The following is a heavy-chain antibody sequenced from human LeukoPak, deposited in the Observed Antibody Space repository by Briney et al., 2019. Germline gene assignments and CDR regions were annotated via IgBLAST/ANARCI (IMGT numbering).Heavy chain of an antibody. V-gene: IGHV3-23*01. D-gene: IGHD3-22*01. CDR3: AQEHFDTSGYYSRFDN. J-gene: IGHJ4*02. Sequence: GGSLRLSCAAAGFTFPRHAMSWVRQAPGKGLEWVACIAGSGGSTHYADSVKGRFTISRDNSQNTVYLHMNSLRADDTAVYYCAQEHFDTSGYYSRFDNWGQGILVTVSS. CDR2: IAGSGGST. CDR1: GFTFPRHA.